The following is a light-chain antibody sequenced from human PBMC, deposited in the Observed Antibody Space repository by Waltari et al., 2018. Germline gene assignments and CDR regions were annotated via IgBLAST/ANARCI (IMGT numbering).Light chain of an antibody. CDR2: DAS. CDR1: QSIGTF. CDR3: QQRSDWPRT. Sequence: EIVLTQSPATLSLSPGQRATLSCRASQSIGTFLALLQQEPGQAPSLLIYDASYRATDIPARFSGAGSGTDFTLTIRSLEPEDFAVYVWQQRSDWPRTVGQGTRVEIK. J-gene: IGKJ1*01. V-gene: IGKV3-11*01.